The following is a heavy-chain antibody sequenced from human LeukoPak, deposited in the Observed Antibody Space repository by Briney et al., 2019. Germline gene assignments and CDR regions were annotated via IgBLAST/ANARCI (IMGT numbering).Heavy chain of an antibody. Sequence: GGSLRLSCTVSGFTFSDYYMSWVRQAPGKGLEWVSYISSSGSMLHYADSVKGRFTISRDNSKNTLYLQMNSLRAEDTAVYYCAREISYDSSGYSDYWGQGTLVTVSS. V-gene: IGHV3-11*01. CDR1: GFTFSDYY. D-gene: IGHD3-22*01. J-gene: IGHJ4*02. CDR2: ISSSGSML. CDR3: AREISYDSSGYSDY.